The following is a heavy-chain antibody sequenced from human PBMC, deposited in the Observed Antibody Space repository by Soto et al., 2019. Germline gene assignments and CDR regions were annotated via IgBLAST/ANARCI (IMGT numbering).Heavy chain of an antibody. CDR3: TRDGRRGYDMDV. CDR1: GLTISTYH. Sequence: GGALRRSCAASGLTISTYHLNWVRQAPGKGLEWVSYISTDLRALYYADSVRGRFTISRDNAKNSLYLQMTSLRDEDTGVYYCTRDGRRGYDMDVWGQGTTVTVSS. CDR2: ISTDLRAL. D-gene: IGHD1-26*01. V-gene: IGHV3-48*02. J-gene: IGHJ6*02.